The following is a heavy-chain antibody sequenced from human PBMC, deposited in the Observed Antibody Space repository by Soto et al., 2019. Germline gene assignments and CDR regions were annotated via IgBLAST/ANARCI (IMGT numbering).Heavy chain of an antibody. CDR3: ARDLGGYYGSGSYNDAFDI. CDR2: IYSGGST. CDR1: GFTVSSNY. V-gene: IGHV3-66*01. J-gene: IGHJ3*02. Sequence: EVQLVESGGGLVQPGGSLRLSCAASGFTVSSNYMSWVRQAPGKGLEWVLVIYSGGSTYYADSVKGRFTISRDNSKNTLYLQINSLRAEDTAVYYCARDLGGYYGSGSYNDAFDIWGQGTMVTVSS. D-gene: IGHD3-10*01.